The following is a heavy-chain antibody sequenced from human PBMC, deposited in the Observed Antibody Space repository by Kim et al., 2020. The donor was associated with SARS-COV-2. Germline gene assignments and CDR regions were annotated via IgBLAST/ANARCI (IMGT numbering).Heavy chain of an antibody. Sequence: GGSLRLSCAASGFTFSDYYMSWIRQAPGKGLEWVSYISSSGSTIYYADSVKGRFTISRDNAKNSLYLQMNSLRAEDTAVYYCARGGPIERVVINYYYYGMDVWGQGTTVTVSS. CDR3: ARGGPIERVVINYYYYGMDV. CDR2: ISSSGSTI. CDR1: GFTFSDYY. J-gene: IGHJ6*02. V-gene: IGHV3-11*01. D-gene: IGHD3-3*01.